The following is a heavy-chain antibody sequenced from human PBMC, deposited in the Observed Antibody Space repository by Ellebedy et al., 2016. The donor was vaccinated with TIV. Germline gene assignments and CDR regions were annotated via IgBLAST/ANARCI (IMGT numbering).Heavy chain of an antibody. CDR3: ARVETANIPFDY. CDR1: GFTFGRYW. V-gene: IGHV3-74*01. Sequence: PGGSLRLSCAASGFTFGRYWMHWVRQGPGKGLVWVSRINGDGSSTWYADSVEGRFTISRDNAKNTLYLQMNSLRAEDTAVYYCARVETANIPFDYWGQGTLVTVSS. CDR2: INGDGSST. D-gene: IGHD5-18*01. J-gene: IGHJ4*02.